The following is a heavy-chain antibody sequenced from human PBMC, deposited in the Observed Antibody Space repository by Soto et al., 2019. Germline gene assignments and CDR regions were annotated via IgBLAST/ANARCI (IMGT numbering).Heavy chain of an antibody. J-gene: IGHJ4*02. Sequence: GGSLRLSCAASGFTLSTYNMNWVRQAPGKGLQWLSYISSSSSAKYYADSVKGRFTISRDNAKNSRYLQMTGLRDEDTAVYYCARDGPSSSWSDFDHWGQGTLVTVSS. CDR2: ISSSSSAK. D-gene: IGHD6-13*01. V-gene: IGHV3-48*02. CDR1: GFTLSTYN. CDR3: ARDGPSSSWSDFDH.